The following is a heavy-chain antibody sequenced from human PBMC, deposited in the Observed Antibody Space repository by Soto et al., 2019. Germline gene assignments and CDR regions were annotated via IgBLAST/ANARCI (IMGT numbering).Heavy chain of an antibody. Sequence: QVTLKETGPVLVKPTETLTLTCTVSGFSLSNARMAVSWIRQPPGKALEWLAHIFSNDEKSYSTSLKTRLTISNDTSKCQVALTMTNMDPVDTATYYCARFSSSWYPNLLCFDYWGQRTLVTVSP. V-gene: IGHV2-26*01. J-gene: IGHJ4*02. CDR3: ARFSSSWYPNLLCFDY. CDR1: GFSLSNARMA. CDR2: IFSNDEK. D-gene: IGHD6-13*01.